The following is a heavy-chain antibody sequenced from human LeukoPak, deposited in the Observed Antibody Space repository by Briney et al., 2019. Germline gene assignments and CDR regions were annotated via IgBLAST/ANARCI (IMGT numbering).Heavy chain of an antibody. CDR3: ARDMGGYYYGSGSSEYFQH. D-gene: IGHD3-10*01. CDR2: IKGDGSEK. V-gene: IGHV3-7*01. CDR1: GFTFSSYW. J-gene: IGHJ1*01. Sequence: GGSLRLSCAASGFTFSSYWMTWVRQAPGKGLEWVGNIKGDGSEKYYVDSVKGRFTISRDNAKNSLYLQMNSLRAEDTAVYYCARDMGGYYYGSGSSEYFQHWGQGTLVTVSS.